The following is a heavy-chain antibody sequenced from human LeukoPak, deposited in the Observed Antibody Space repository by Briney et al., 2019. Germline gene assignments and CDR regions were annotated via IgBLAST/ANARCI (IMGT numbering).Heavy chain of an antibody. J-gene: IGHJ5*02. Sequence: SETLSLTCTVSGGSISSYYWSWIRQPPGKGLEWIGYIYYSGSTNYNPSLKSRVTISVDTSKNQFSLKLSSVAAADTAVYYCARDFVAASGFDPWGQGTLVTVSS. V-gene: IGHV4-59*12. CDR2: IYYSGST. D-gene: IGHD2-21*01. CDR1: GGSISSYY. CDR3: ARDFVAASGFDP.